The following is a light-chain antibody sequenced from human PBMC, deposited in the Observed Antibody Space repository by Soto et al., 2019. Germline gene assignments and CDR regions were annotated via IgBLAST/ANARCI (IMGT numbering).Light chain of an antibody. CDR1: TSNFGTKS. Sequence: QSALTQPPSASGTPGQRVTISCSGATSNFGTKSVNWYQHLPGAAPRLLIYNSDQRPSGVPDRFSGSKSGTSASLAISGLQSADEGDYFCASWDDILHCPLVGGGTKLTVL. V-gene: IGLV1-44*01. J-gene: IGLJ2*01. CDR3: ASWDDILHCPL. CDR2: NSD.